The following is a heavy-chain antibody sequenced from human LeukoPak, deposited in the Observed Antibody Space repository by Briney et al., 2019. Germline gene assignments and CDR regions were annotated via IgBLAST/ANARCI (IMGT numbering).Heavy chain of an antibody. CDR2: INWNGGST. D-gene: IGHD6-19*01. Sequence: GGSLRLSCAASGFTFDDYGMSWVRQAPGKGLEWVSGINWNGGSTGYADSVKGRFAIYRDNAENSLFLQMNRLRDDDTAVYYCARDPLSSVAGSYYFDYWGQGTLVTVSS. CDR3: ARDPLSSVAGSYYFDY. V-gene: IGHV3-20*04. CDR1: GFTFDDYG. J-gene: IGHJ4*02.